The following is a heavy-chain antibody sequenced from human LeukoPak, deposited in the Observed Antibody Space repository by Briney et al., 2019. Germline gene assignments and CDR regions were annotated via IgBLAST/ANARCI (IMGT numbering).Heavy chain of an antibody. V-gene: IGHV4-34*01. Sequence: PPETLSLTSAHSGGLFCGSNGSSSRQPPGKGLEWIGEVNHSGSTNYNPSLKSRVTISVDTSKNQFCLLLSSVTAADTAVYYCARGLRRTFSYERGAFDIWGQGTMVTVSS. CDR1: GGLFCGSN. J-gene: IGHJ3*02. CDR3: ARGLRRTFSYERGAFDI. CDR2: VNHSGST. D-gene: IGHD5-18*01.